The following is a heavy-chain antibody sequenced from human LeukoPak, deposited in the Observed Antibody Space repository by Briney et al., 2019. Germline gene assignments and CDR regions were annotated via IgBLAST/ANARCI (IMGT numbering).Heavy chain of an antibody. Sequence: PGGSLRLSCAASGFTFSSYSMNWVRQAPGKGLEWVSSISSSSSYIYYADSVKGRFTISRDNAKNSLYLQMNSLRAEDTAVYYCARDSVEMATIFAPFDYWGQGTLVTVSS. CDR3: ARDSVEMATIFAPFDY. J-gene: IGHJ4*02. D-gene: IGHD5-24*01. CDR2: ISSSSSYI. CDR1: GFTFSSYS. V-gene: IGHV3-21*01.